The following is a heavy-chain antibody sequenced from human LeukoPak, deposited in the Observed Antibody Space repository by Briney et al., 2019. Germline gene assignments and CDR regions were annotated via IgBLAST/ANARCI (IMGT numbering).Heavy chain of an antibody. CDR1: GYTLTELS. V-gene: IGHV1-24*01. CDR3: ATGQSIGYFDWLLRPGDPFDY. D-gene: IGHD3-9*01. CDR2: FDPEDGET. J-gene: IGHJ4*02. Sequence: ASVKVSCKVSGYTLTELSMHWVRQAPGKGLEWMGGFDPEDGETIYAQKFQGRVTMTEDTSTDTAYMELSSLRSEDTAVYYCATGQSIGYFDWLLRPGDPFDYWGQGTLVTVSS.